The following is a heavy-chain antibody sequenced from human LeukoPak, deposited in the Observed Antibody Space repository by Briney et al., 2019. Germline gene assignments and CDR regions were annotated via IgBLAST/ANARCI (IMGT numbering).Heavy chain of an antibody. V-gene: IGHV3-15*07. CDR1: GFTSTNAW. CDR2: IKSKADGETI. Sequence: GGSLRLSCAASGFTSTNAWMNWVRQAPGKGLEWVGRIKSKADGETIDYAAPVKGRFTFSRDDSKNMLYLQMNSLKSEDTAVYYCSTLTSRGLSDSWGQGTLVTVSS. J-gene: IGHJ4*02. D-gene: IGHD1-20*01. CDR3: STLTSRGLSDS.